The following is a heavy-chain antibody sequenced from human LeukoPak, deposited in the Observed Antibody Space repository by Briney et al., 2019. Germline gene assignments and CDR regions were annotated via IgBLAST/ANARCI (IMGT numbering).Heavy chain of an antibody. CDR2: MYYSGST. CDR1: GGSLSSYY. Sequence: SETLSLTCTVSGGSLSSYYWSWLRQPPGKGLEWIGYMYYSGSTNYNPSLKSRVTISVDTSKNQFSLSLSSVTAADTAVYYCARLRRAGWLEYYFDYWGQGTLVTVSS. V-gene: IGHV4-59*01. J-gene: IGHJ4*02. CDR3: ARLRRAGWLEYYFDY. D-gene: IGHD5-12*01.